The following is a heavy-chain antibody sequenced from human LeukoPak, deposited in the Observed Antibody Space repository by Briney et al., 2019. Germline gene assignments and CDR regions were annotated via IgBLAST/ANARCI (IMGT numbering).Heavy chain of an antibody. CDR2: VYHSGNT. Sequence: SETLFLTCTVSGYSITSGYYWGWIRQSPGKGLEWIASVYHSGNTYYNPSLQSRVTMPVDTSKNQFSLKLSSVTAADTAVYYCARDGGSGPFDYWGQGALVTVSS. V-gene: IGHV4-38-2*02. CDR3: ARDGGSGPFDY. J-gene: IGHJ4*02. CDR1: GYSITSGYY. D-gene: IGHD6-19*01.